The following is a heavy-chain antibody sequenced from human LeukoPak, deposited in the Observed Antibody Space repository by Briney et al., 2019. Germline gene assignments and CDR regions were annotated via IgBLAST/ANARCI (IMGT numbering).Heavy chain of an antibody. CDR3: ARGFRYNSGSFNWFDP. CDR1: GGSFSGYY. J-gene: IGHJ5*02. V-gene: IGHV4-34*01. Sequence: PSETLSLTCAVYGGSFSGYYWTWIRQPPGKGLEGIGEINHSGSTNYNPSLKSRVTISIDTSKNQFSLNLSSVTAAVTAVYYCARGFRYNSGSFNWFDPWGQGTLVTVSS. D-gene: IGHD3-10*01. CDR2: INHSGST.